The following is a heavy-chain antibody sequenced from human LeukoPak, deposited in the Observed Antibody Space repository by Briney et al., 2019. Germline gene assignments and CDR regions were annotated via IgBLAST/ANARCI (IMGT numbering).Heavy chain of an antibody. CDR2: INHSGST. V-gene: IGHV4-39*07. CDR1: GGSISSSGYY. Sequence: SEILSLTCTVSGGSISSSGYYWGWIRQPPGKGLEWIGEINHSGSTNYNPSLKSRVTISVDTSKNQFSLKLSSVTAADTAVYYCARRSASFKLFKIAAAGQNNWFDPWGQGTLVTVSS. D-gene: IGHD6-13*01. J-gene: IGHJ5*02. CDR3: ARRSASFKLFKIAAAGQNNWFDP.